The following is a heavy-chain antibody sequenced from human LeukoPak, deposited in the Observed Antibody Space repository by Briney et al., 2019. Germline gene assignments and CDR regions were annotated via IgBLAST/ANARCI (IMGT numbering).Heavy chain of an antibody. V-gene: IGHV3-30*18. CDR3: ANWGSSGYYYLDAFDI. Sequence: GRCLRLSCAASGFTFSSYGMHWVRQAPGKGLEWVAVISYDGSNKYYADSVKGRFTISRDNSKNTLYLQMNSLRAEDTAVYYCANWGSSGYYYLDAFDIWGQGTMVTVSS. CDR2: ISYDGSNK. D-gene: IGHD3-22*01. CDR1: GFTFSSYG. J-gene: IGHJ3*02.